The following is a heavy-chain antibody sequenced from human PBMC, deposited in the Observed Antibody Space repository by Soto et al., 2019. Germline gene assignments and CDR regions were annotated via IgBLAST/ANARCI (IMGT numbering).Heavy chain of an antibody. CDR3: ARDGSITMVRGVIPFDY. D-gene: IGHD3-10*01. J-gene: IGHJ4*02. CDR2: INPNSGGT. V-gene: IGHV1-2*02. CDR1: GYTFTGYY. Sequence: ASVKVSCKASGYTFTGYYMHWVRQAPGQGLEWMGWINPNSGGTNYAQKFQGRVTMTRDTSISTAYMELSRLRSDDTAVYYCARDGSITMVRGVIPFDYWGQGTLVTVSS.